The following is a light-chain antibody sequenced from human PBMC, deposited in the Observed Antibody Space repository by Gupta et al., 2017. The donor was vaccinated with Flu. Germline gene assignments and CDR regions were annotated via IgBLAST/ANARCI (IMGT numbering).Light chain of an antibody. CDR1: SIGRKS. J-gene: IGLJ3*02. CDR3: QVWHISSGHLRV. V-gene: IGLV3-21*02. CDR2: DDS. Sequence: SYVLTQPPSVSVAPGQTARITCGGDSIGRKSVHWYQQKPGQAPVVVVYDDSDRPSGIPERFSGSNSDNTATLTISKVEAGDEAEYSCQVWHISSGHLRVFGGGTKLTVL.